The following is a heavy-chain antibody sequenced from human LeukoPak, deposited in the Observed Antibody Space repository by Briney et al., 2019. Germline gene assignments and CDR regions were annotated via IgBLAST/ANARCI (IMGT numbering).Heavy chain of an antibody. V-gene: IGHV3-23*01. CDR1: GFTFSSYA. CDR2: ISDSSGST. D-gene: IGHD4-17*01. Sequence: GGSLRLSCAPSGFTFSSYAMSWVRQAPGQGLDWVSAISDSSGSTYYADSVKGRFTISRDNSKNKLYLQMSSLRAEDTAVYYCARDLYGDYFAHWGQGTLVTVSS. CDR3: ARDLYGDYFAH. J-gene: IGHJ4*02.